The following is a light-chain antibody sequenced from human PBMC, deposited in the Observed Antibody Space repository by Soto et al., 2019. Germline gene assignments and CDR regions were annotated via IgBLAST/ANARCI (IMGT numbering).Light chain of an antibody. V-gene: IGLV2-14*01. J-gene: IGLJ1*01. CDR1: SSDVGGYNL. CDR3: SSYKSSSTLPYV. Sequence: QSALTQPASVSGSPGQSITISCTGTSSDVGGYNLVSWYQQYPDKAPKLMLFDVNPRPSGVSNRFSGSKSGNTASLTISGLQAEDEADYYCSSYKSSSTLPYVFGTGTKLTVL. CDR2: DVN.